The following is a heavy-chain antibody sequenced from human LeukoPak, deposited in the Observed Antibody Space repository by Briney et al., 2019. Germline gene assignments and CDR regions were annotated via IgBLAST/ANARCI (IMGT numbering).Heavy chain of an antibody. V-gene: IGHV7-4-1*02. CDR3: ARDNIWFGELLWDY. CDR2: INIYTGNP. J-gene: IGHJ4*02. Sequence: ASVKVSCKASGYTFTSYAMNWVRQAPGQGLEWMGWINIYTGNPTCAQGFTGRFVFSLDTSVSTAYLQISSLEAEDTAVYYCARDNIWFGELLWDYWGQGTLVTVSS. CDR1: GYTFTSYA. D-gene: IGHD3-10*01.